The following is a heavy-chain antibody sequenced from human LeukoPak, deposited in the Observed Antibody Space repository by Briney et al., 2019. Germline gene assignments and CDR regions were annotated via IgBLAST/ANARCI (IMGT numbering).Heavy chain of an antibody. D-gene: IGHD3-10*01. J-gene: IGHJ5*02. CDR2: FDPEDGET. Sequence: ASVKVSCKVSGYTLTELSMHWVRQAPGKGLEWMGGFDPEDGETIYAQKFQGRVTMTEDTSTDTAYMELSSLRSEDTAVYYSATVITMVRGVLPYNWFDPWGQGTLVTVSS. CDR1: GYTLTELS. V-gene: IGHV1-24*01. CDR3: ATVITMVRGVLPYNWFDP.